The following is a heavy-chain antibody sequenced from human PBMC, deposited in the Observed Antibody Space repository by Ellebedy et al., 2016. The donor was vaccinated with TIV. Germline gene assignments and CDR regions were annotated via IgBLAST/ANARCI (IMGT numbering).Heavy chain of an antibody. CDR1: GGSVSSDSYY. Sequence: MPSETLSLTCTVSGGSVSSDSYYWSWIRQPPGKGLEWIGYIYYTGNTNYNPSLKSRVTISVDTSKNQFSLKLSSVTAADTAVYYCARGPRYDSSGRAFHHWGQGTLVTVSS. D-gene: IGHD3-22*01. V-gene: IGHV4-61*01. J-gene: IGHJ1*01. CDR2: IYYTGNT. CDR3: ARGPRYDSSGRAFHH.